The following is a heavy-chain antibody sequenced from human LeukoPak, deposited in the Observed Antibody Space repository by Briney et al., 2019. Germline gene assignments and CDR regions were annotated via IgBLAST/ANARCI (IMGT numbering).Heavy chain of an antibody. CDR3: ARANLAAAYY. Sequence: SETLSLTCAVYGGSFSGYYWSWIRQPPGKGLEWIGEINHSGSTNYNPSLKSRVTISVDTSKNQFSLKLSSVTAADTAVYYCARANLAAAYYWGQGTLVTVSS. V-gene: IGHV4-34*01. J-gene: IGHJ4*02. CDR1: GGSFSGYY. D-gene: IGHD6-13*01. CDR2: INHSGST.